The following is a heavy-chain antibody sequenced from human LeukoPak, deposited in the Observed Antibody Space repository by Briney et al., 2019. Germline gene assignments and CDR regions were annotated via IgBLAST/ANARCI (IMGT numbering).Heavy chain of an antibody. D-gene: IGHD3-9*01. J-gene: IGHJ3*02. Sequence: PSETLSLTCTVSGGSISSYYWSWIRQPPGQGLEWIGYIYYSGSTNNNPSLKSRVTISVDTSKNHSSLKLSSVTAADTAVYYCARRRLRRPLLRYFDWLSPLDAFDIWGQGTMVTVSS. CDR3: ARRRLRRPLLRYFDWLSPLDAFDI. CDR2: IYYSGST. CDR1: GGSISSYY. V-gene: IGHV4-59*12.